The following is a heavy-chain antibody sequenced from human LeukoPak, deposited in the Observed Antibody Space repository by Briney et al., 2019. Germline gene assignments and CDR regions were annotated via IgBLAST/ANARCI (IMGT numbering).Heavy chain of an antibody. CDR3: ARESESYDSSGSTFDY. D-gene: IGHD3-22*01. V-gene: IGHV3-30*02. CDR2: IRYDGSSK. J-gene: IGHJ4*02. Sequence: PGGSLRLSCVASGFIFSDYGIQWVRQAPGKGLEWVAFIRYDGSSKFYADSVKGRFTISRDNSKNTLYLQMHSLRAEDRAVYYCARESESYDSSGSTFDYWGQGTLVTVSS. CDR1: GFIFSDYG.